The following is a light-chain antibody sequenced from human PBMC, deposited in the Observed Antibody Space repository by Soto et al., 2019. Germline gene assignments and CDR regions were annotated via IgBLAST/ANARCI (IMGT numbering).Light chain of an antibody. CDR1: RSLLHSSNGYNY. CDR3: KQLYRYPIT. CDR2: LGS. J-gene: IGKJ5*01. V-gene: IGKV2-28*01. Sequence: DIVMTQSPLSLPVTPGEPSCISCWSSRSLLHSSNGYNYLDWYLQKPGQSPQLLIYLGSNRASGVPSRFSGGFSGTEFTLTLTSLQPEDFATSYCKQLYRYPITVGQGTRLEIK.